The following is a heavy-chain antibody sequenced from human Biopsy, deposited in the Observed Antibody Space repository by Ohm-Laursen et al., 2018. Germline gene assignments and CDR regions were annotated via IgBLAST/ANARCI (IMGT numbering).Heavy chain of an antibody. CDR1: GYSIKSGYY. V-gene: IGHV4-38-2*01. CDR2: IYHSGST. CDR3: ARLEWRDTFFDF. D-gene: IGHD3-3*01. Sequence: TLSLTCAVSGYSIKSGYYWGWIRQPPGKGLEWIGNIYHSGSTYYNPSLKSRVTISVEKSKNHFSLKLSSVTAADTAVYYCARLEWRDTFFDFWGQGRLVTVSS. J-gene: IGHJ4*02.